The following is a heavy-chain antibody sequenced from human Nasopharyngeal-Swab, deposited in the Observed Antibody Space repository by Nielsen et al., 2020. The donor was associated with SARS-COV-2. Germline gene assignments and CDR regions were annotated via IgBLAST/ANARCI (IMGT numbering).Heavy chain of an antibody. CDR2: INHSGST. J-gene: IGHJ6*02. CDR3: ARAGIAAAGYYYCGMDV. Sequence: GSLSLSCAVYGGSFSGYYWSWIRQPPGKGLEWIGEINHSGSTNYNPSLKSRVTISVDTSKNQFSLKLSSVTAADTAVYYCARAGIAAAGYYYCGMDVWGQGTTVTVSS. D-gene: IGHD6-13*01. V-gene: IGHV4-34*01. CDR1: GGSFSGYY.